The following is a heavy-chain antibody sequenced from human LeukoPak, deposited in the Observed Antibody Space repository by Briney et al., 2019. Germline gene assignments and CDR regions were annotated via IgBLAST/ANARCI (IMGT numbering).Heavy chain of an antibody. CDR2: INHSGST. CDR3: ARSGIAARLLYFDY. J-gene: IGHJ4*02. V-gene: IGHV4-34*01. Sequence: PSETLSLTCAVYGGSFSGYCWSWIRQPPGKGLEWIGEINHSGSTNYNPSLKSRVTISVDTSKNQFSLKLSSVTAADTAVYYCARSGIAARLLYFDYWVQGTLVTVSS. D-gene: IGHD6-6*01. CDR1: GGSFSGYC.